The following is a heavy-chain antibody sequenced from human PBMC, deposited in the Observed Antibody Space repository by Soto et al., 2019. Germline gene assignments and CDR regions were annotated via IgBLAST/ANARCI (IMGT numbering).Heavy chain of an antibody. Sequence: QLQLQESGPGLVKPSETLSLTCTVSSGSITSSTYYWGWIRQPPGKGLEWIGNIYSSGSTYYNPSLKSRLTSSLDTSKTQLSLKLTSVTAEDTAVYYCGNHAYGGKGYYFAYWGQGTLVTVPA. CDR2: IYSSGST. D-gene: IGHD4-17*01. V-gene: IGHV4-39*01. J-gene: IGHJ4*02. CDR3: GNHAYGGKGYYFAY. CDR1: SGSITSSTYY.